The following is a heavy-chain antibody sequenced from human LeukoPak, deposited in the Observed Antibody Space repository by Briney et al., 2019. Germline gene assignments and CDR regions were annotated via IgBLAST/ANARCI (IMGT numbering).Heavy chain of an antibody. V-gene: IGHV3-7*01. J-gene: IGHJ5*02. CDR1: GFSFSSNW. CDR3: ARLGLEVGGPNWFDP. Sequence: PGGSLRLSCAAPGFSFSSNWMGWVRQAPGKGLEWVAHIKRGGSQKYYLDSVKGRFTISGDNAKNSLYLQMNSLRVEDTAVYYCARLGLEVGGPNWFDPWGQGTLVTVSS. D-gene: IGHD1-1*01. CDR2: IKRGGSQK.